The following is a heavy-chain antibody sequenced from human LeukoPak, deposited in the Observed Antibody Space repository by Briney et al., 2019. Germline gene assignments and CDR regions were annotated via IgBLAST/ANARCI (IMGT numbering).Heavy chain of an antibody. CDR3: ARGVDVDIVATIGNWFDP. J-gene: IGHJ5*02. D-gene: IGHD5-12*01. V-gene: IGHV3-21*01. CDR1: GFTFSGYS. Sequence: PGGSLRLSCAASGFTFSGYSMNWVRQAPGKGLEWVSSISSSSSYIYYADSVKGRFTISRDNAKNSLYLQMNSLRAEDTAVYYCARGVDVDIVATIGNWFDPWGQGTLVTVSS. CDR2: ISSSSSYI.